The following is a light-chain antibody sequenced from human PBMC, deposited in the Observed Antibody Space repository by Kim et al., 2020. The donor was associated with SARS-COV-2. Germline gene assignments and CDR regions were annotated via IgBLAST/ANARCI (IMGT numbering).Light chain of an antibody. Sequence: EIVMTQSPATLSVSPGERATLSCRASQNVNSNLAWYQQKPGQAPSLLMSAASIRATGIPARFSGSGSGTEFTLTISILQSEDFAVYYCQQYNNWPGTFGHGTKLEI. J-gene: IGKJ2*01. CDR2: AAS. V-gene: IGKV3D-15*03. CDR3: QQYNNWPGT. CDR1: QNVNSN.